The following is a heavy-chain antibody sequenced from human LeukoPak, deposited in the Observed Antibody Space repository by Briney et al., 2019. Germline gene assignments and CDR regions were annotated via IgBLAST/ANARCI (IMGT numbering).Heavy chain of an antibody. J-gene: IGHJ4*02. CDR2: IYYSGTT. D-gene: IGHD6-19*01. CDR1: GGSINSNDYY. V-gene: IGHV4-39*02. Sequence: PSETLSLTCTVSGGSINSNDYYWVWIRHSPGTGLEWIATIYYSGTTYYSPSLKSRVTMSVDTSKNQFSLKLSSVTAADTAVYYCARDRPNSSGWAEGGLDYWGQGTLVTVSS. CDR3: ARDRPNSSGWAEGGLDY.